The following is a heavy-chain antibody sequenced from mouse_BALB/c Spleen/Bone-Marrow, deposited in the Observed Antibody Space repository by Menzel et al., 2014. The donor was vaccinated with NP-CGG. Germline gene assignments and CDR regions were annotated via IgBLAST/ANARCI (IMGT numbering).Heavy chain of an antibody. CDR2: IWAGGST. CDR3: ARDLYYDYDEGFAY. CDR1: GFSLTSYG. V-gene: IGHV2-9*02. J-gene: IGHJ3*01. D-gene: IGHD2-4*01. Sequence: LQESGPGLVAPSQSLSITCTVSGFSLTSYGVHWVRQPPGKGLEWLGVIWAGGSTNYNSALMSRLSISKGNSKSQVFLKMNSLQTDDTAMYYCARDLYYDYDEGFAYWGQGTLVTVSA.